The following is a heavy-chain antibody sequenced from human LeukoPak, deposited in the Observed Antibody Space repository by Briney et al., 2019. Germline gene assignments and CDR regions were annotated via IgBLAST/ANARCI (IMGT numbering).Heavy chain of an antibody. V-gene: IGHV1-18*04. Sequence: ASVKVSCKASGYTFTSYGISWVRQAPGQGLEWMGWNSAYNGNTNYAQKLQGRVTMTTDTSTSTAYMELRSLRSDDTAVYYCARDFSPFLPAAPYYFDYWGQGTLVTVSS. CDR2: NSAYNGNT. J-gene: IGHJ4*02. CDR3: ARDFSPFLPAAPYYFDY. CDR1: GYTFTSYG. D-gene: IGHD2-2*01.